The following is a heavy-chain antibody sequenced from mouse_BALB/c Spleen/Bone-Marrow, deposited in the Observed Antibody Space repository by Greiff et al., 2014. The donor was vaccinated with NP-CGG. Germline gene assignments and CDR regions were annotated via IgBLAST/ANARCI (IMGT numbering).Heavy chain of an antibody. CDR2: IDPSDSET. CDR1: GYSFTSYW. Sequence: VNLVESGPQLVRPGASVKISCKASGYSFTSYWMHWVKQRPGQGLEWIGMIDPSDSETRLNQKFKDKATLTVDKSSSTVYMQLSSPTSEDSAVYYCAREGDYYGSSAYWGQGTLVTVSA. J-gene: IGHJ3*01. CDR3: AREGDYYGSSAY. D-gene: IGHD1-1*01. V-gene: IGHV1S126*01.